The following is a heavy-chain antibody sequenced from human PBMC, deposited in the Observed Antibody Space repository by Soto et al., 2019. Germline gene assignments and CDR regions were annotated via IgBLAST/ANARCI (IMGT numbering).Heavy chain of an antibody. CDR2: ISYDGSNN. CDR3: AKRQWLRSAHAGLDS. CDR1: GFIFTGYG. Sequence: GGSLRLSCAASGFIFTGYGMHWVRQAPGKGLEWLASISYDGSNNYYADSVKGRFTISRDNSKSTLWLQMNSLRAEDTALYYCAKRQWLRSAHAGLDSWGQGTLVTVSS. V-gene: IGHV3-30*18. J-gene: IGHJ4*02. D-gene: IGHD6-19*01.